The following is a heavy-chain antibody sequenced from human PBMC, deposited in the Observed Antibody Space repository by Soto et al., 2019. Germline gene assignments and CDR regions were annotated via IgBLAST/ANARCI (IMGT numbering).Heavy chain of an antibody. CDR3: ARVQLFAFDI. J-gene: IGHJ3*02. CDR1: GGSVSSGSYY. CDR2: IYYSGST. V-gene: IGHV4-61*01. Sequence: SETLSLTCTVSGGSVSSGSYYWSWIRQPPGKGLEWIGYIYYSGSTYYNPSLKSRVTISVDTSKNQFSLKLSSVAAADTAVYYCARVQLFAFDIWGQGTMVTVSS. D-gene: IGHD4-4*01.